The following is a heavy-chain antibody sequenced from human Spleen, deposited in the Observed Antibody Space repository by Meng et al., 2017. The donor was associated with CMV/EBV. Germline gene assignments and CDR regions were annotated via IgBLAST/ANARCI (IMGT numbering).Heavy chain of an antibody. J-gene: IGHJ4*02. V-gene: IGHV3-23*01. CDR2: IIYSGDTT. CDR1: GFRFSSYA. CDR3: AKDGSLDY. Sequence: LILSCAASGFRFSSYAMNWVRQAPGKGMEWVSGIIYSGDTTYYADSVKGRFTISRDNSKNTLYLQMNSLRAEDTAVYYCAKDGSLDYWGQGTLVTVSS.